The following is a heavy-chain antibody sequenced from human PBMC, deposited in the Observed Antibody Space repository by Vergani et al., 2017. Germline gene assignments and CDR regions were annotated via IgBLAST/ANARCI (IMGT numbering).Heavy chain of an antibody. V-gene: IGHV5-51*03. D-gene: IGHD2-2*01. J-gene: IGHJ5*02. CDR3: ARVVRGYCSSTSCYNWFDP. Sequence: EVQLVQSGAEVKKPGESLKISCKGSRYSFTSYWIGWVRQMPGKGLEWMGIIYPGDSDTRYSPSFQGQVTISADKSISTAYLQWSSLKASDTAMYYCARVVRGYCSSTSCYNWFDPWGQGTLVTVSS. CDR2: IYPGDSDT. CDR1: RYSFTSYW.